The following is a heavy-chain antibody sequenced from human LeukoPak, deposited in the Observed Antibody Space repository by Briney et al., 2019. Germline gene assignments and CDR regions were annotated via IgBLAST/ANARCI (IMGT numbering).Heavy chain of an antibody. Sequence: SETLSLTCTVSGGSISSSSYYWGWIRQPPGKGLEWIGSIYYSGSTYYNPSLKSRVTISVDTSKNQFSLKLSSVTAADTAVYYCARENYGPLGGGHYGMDVWGQGTTVTVSS. CDR1: GGSISSSSYY. CDR2: IYYSGST. V-gene: IGHV4-39*07. D-gene: IGHD3-10*01. J-gene: IGHJ6*02. CDR3: ARENYGPLGGGHYGMDV.